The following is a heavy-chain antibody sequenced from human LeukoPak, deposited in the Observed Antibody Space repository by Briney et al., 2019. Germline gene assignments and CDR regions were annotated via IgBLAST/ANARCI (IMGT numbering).Heavy chain of an antibody. V-gene: IGHV4-34*01. CDR3: ARVIDLAYCGGDCYFSRDTIDY. J-gene: IGHJ4*02. D-gene: IGHD2-21*02. CDR2: INHSGST. CDR1: GGSFSGYY. Sequence: SETLSLTCAVYGGSFSGYYWSWIRQPPGKGLEWIGEINHSGSTNYNPSLKSRVTISVDTSKNQFSLKLSSVTAADTAVYYCARVIDLAYCGGDCYFSRDTIDYWGQGTLVTVSS.